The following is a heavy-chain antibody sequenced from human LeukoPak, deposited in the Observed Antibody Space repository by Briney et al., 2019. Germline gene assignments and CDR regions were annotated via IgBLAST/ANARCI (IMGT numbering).Heavy chain of an antibody. J-gene: IGHJ3*02. Sequence: SETLSLTCTVSGGSISSGGYYWSWIRQHPGKGLEWIGYIYYSGSTYYNPSLKSRVTISVDTSKNQFSLKLSSVTAADTAVYYCARARRTTVTNGAFDIWGQGTMVTVSS. D-gene: IGHD4-17*01. CDR3: ARARRTTVTNGAFDI. CDR1: GGSISSGGYY. V-gene: IGHV4-31*03. CDR2: IYYSGST.